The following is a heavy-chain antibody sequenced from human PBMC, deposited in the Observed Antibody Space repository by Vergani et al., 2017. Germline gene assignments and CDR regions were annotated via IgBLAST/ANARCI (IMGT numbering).Heavy chain of an antibody. CDR2: IYTSGST. J-gene: IGHJ5*02. CDR3: ARDHVPAASSSSWSNWFDP. Sequence: QVQLQESGPGLVKPSQTLSLTCTVSGGSISSGSYYWSWIRQPAGKGLEWIGRIYTSGSTNYNPSLKSRVTMSVDTSKNQFSLKLSSVTAADTAVYYCARDHVPAASSSSWSNWFDPWGQGTLVTASS. CDR1: GGSISSGSYY. D-gene: IGHD6-13*01. V-gene: IGHV4-61*02.